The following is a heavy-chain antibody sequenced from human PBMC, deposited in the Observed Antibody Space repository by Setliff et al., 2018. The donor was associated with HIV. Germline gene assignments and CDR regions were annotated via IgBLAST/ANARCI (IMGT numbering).Heavy chain of an antibody. Sequence: GASVKVSCKASGYTFTSYGISWVRQAPGQGLEWMGWISASNGNTNYAQKIQGRVTMTTDTSTSAAYMELRSLRSDDTAVYYCARDGSLYSSGWYFDYWGQGTQVTAPQ. V-gene: IGHV1-18*01. CDR3: ARDGSLYSSGWYFDY. CDR1: GYTFTSYG. J-gene: IGHJ4*02. D-gene: IGHD6-19*01. CDR2: ISASNGNT.